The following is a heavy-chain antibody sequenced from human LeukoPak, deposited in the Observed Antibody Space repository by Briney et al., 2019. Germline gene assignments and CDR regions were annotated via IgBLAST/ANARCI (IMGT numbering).Heavy chain of an antibody. CDR2: ISYDGSNK. CDR1: GFTFSSYG. CDR3: VTRLVVAATHAFDI. D-gene: IGHD2-15*01. V-gene: IGHV3-30*03. Sequence: GGSLRLSCAASGFTFSSYGMHWVRQAPGKGLEWVAVISYDGSNKYYADSVKGRFTISRDNSKNTLYLQMNSLRAEDTAVYYRVTRLVVAATHAFDIWGQGTMVTVSS. J-gene: IGHJ3*02.